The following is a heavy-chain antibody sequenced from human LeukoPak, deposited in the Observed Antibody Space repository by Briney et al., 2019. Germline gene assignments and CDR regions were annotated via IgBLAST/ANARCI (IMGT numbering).Heavy chain of an antibody. D-gene: IGHD4-17*01. V-gene: IGHV4-31*03. J-gene: IGHJ5*02. CDR1: GGSISSGGYY. CDR2: IYYSGST. CDR3: AREDYGDYWFDP. Sequence: SETLSLTCTVSGGSISSGGYYWSWIRQHPGKGLEWIGYIYYSGSTYYNPSLKSRVTISVDTSKNQFSLKLSSVTAADTAVYYCAREDYGDYWFDPWGQGTLVTASS.